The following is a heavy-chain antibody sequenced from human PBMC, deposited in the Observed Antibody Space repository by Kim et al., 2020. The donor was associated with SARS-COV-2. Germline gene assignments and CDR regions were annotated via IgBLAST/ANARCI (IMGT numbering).Heavy chain of an antibody. CDR1: GFTFSSYW. J-gene: IGHJ4*02. CDR3: ARGDDILTGYYTEKGAFYY. Sequence: GGSLRLSCAASGFTFSSYWMSWVRQAPGKGLEWVANIKQDGSEKYYVDSVKGRFTISRDNAKNSLYLQMNSLRAEDTAVYYCARGDDILTGYYTEKGAFYYWGQRTLVTVSS. V-gene: IGHV3-7*05. D-gene: IGHD3-9*01. CDR2: IKQDGSEK.